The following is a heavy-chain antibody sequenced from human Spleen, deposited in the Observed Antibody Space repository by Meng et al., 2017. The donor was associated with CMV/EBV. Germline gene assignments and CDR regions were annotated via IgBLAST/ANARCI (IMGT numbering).Heavy chain of an antibody. V-gene: IGHV5-51*01. CDR3: ARQSKGGIAAAADY. CDR2: IYLNDSDT. Sequence: FGYGFPNYWIAWVRPMPGKGLEWMGVIYLNDSDTRYNPSFEGQVTFSADRSTSTAYVQWRSLETSDTAIYYCARQSKGGIAAAADYWGQGTLVTVSS. D-gene: IGHD6-13*01. J-gene: IGHJ4*02. CDR1: GYGFPNYW.